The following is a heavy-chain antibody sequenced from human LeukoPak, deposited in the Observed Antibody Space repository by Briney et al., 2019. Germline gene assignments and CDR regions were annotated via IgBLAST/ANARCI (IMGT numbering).Heavy chain of an antibody. CDR2: ISSSSSYI. D-gene: IGHD3-10*01. CDR1: GFTFSSYS. J-gene: IGHJ4*02. CDR3: SRLSAMLRGPEAFYYFEY. V-gene: IGHV3-21*01. Sequence: GGSLRLSCAASGFTFSSYSMNWVRQAPGKGLEWVSSISSSSSYIYYADSVKGRFTISRDNAKNSLFLQMNNLRAEDTAVYYCSRLSAMLRGPEAFYYFEYWGQGTLVTVSS.